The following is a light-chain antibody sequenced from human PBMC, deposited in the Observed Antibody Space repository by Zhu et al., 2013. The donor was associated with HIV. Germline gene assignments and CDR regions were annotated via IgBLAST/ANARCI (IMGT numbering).Light chain of an antibody. Sequence: EIVLTQSPATLSVSPGERATLSCRASESVRSNLAWYQQKPGQAPRLLLYGASTRATGIPDRFSGSGSGTDFTLTISGVEPEDFAKYYCQQYDTSTPMYTFGQGTNLEIK. CDR3: QQYDTSTPMYT. V-gene: IGKV3-20*01. CDR1: ESVRSN. CDR2: GAS. J-gene: IGKJ2*01.